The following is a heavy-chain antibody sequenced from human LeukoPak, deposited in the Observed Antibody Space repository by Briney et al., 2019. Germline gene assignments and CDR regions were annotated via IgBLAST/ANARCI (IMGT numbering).Heavy chain of an antibody. D-gene: IGHD6-19*01. CDR3: ARATSSGWYWSDY. CDR1: GFTFSSYA. J-gene: IGHJ4*02. CDR2: IKQDGSEE. V-gene: IGHV3-7*01. Sequence: PGGSLRLSCAASGFTFSSYAMHWVRQAPGKGLEWVANIKQDGSEEYYVDSVKGRFTISRDNAKNSLYLQMNSLRAEDTAVYYCARATSSGWYWSDYWGQGTLVTVSS.